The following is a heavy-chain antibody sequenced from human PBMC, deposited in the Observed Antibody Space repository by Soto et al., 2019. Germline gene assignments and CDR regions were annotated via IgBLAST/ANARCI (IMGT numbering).Heavy chain of an antibody. Sequence: PSETLSLTCTVSGGSVSSGTYYWNWIRQPPGKGLEWIGYIYSSGSTNYNPSLKSRVTISLDTSKNQFSLKLRSVTTADTAVYYCARDQWLQNYYYGMDVWGRGTTVTVSS. V-gene: IGHV4-61*01. CDR1: GGSVSSGTYY. CDR2: IYSSGST. D-gene: IGHD6-19*01. J-gene: IGHJ6*02. CDR3: ARDQWLQNYYYGMDV.